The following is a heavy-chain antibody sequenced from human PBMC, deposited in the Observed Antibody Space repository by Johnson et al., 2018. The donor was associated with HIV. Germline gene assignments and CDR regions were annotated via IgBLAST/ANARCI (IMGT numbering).Heavy chain of an antibody. D-gene: IGHD6-13*01. V-gene: IGHV3-30*03. CDR3: ARGLGAAAGAFDI. J-gene: IGHJ3*02. Sequence: ADSVKGRFTISRDNSKNTLYLQMNSLRAEDTAVYYCARGLGAAAGAFDIWGQGTKVTVSS.